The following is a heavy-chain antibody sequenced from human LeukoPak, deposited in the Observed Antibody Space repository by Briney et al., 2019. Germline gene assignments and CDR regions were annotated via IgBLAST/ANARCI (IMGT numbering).Heavy chain of an antibody. V-gene: IGHV3-23*01. CDR2: IVGSGTKT. Sequence: PGRSLRLSCAASGFTFSSYGMHWVRQAPGKGLEWISDIVGSGTKTNYADSVKGRFTISRDNSKSTLYLQMSGLRAEDTAVYYCAKDQLGLFDSWGQGTLVIVSS. CDR3: AKDQLGLFDS. CDR1: GFTFSSYG. J-gene: IGHJ4*02. D-gene: IGHD6-13*01.